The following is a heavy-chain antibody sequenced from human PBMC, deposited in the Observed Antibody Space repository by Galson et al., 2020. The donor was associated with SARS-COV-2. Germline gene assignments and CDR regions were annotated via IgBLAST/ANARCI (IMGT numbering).Heavy chain of an antibody. Sequence: SETLSLTCTVSGGSISSGSYYWSWIRQPAGKGLEWIGRIYTSGSTNYTPSLKSRVTISVDTSKHQFPLKLSSVTAADTAVYYCARDGVWGYDFWSGYPSNLGGYYDYGMDVWGQGTTVTVSS. V-gene: IGHV4-61*02. CDR1: GGSISSGSYY. CDR3: ARDGVWGYDFWSGYPSNLGGYYDYGMDV. J-gene: IGHJ6*02. CDR2: IYTSGST. D-gene: IGHD3-3*01.